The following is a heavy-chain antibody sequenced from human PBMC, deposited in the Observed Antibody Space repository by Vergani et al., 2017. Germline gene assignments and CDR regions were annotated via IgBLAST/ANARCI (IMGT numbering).Heavy chain of an antibody. CDR2: ISWNSGSI. CDR3: AKDTGFEELYGGNSGRAVDI. J-gene: IGHJ3*02. CDR1: GFTFDDYA. D-gene: IGHD4-23*01. V-gene: IGHV3-9*01. Sequence: EVQLVESGGGLVQPGRSLRLSCAASGFTFDDYAMHWVRQAPGKGLEWVSGISWNSGSIGYADSVKGRFTISRDTAKNSLYLQMNSLRAEDTALYCCAKDTGFEELYGGNSGRAVDIWGQGTMVTVSS.